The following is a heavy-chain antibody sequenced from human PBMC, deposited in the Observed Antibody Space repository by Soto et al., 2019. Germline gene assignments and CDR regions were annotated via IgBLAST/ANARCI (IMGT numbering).Heavy chain of an antibody. CDR1: GDSVTSYY. CDR3: ARVETSCIHYLDY. D-gene: IGHD2-15*01. CDR2: YYYLGST. Sequence: SEETLSLTCTVTGDSVTSYYWRWMRQPPGKGLECMGYYYYLGSTNYIPSIKSRGTISVDTSKNQISLKLKSVTAPDPAVYHWARVETSCIHYLDYWGQGSLVTGAS. V-gene: IGHV4-59*02. J-gene: IGHJ4*02.